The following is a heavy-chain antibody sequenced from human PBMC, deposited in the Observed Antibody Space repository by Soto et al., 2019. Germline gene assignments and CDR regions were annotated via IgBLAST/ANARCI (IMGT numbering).Heavy chain of an antibody. V-gene: IGHV1-2*04. CDR2: INPNSGGT. D-gene: IGHD6-6*01. Sequence: GASVKVSCKASGYTFTGYYMHWVRQAPGQGLEWMGWINPNSGGTNYAQKFQGWVTMTRDTSISTAYMELSRLRSDDTAVYYCARSIAARYNWFDPWGQGTLVTVSS. J-gene: IGHJ5*02. CDR1: GYTFTGYY. CDR3: ARSIAARYNWFDP.